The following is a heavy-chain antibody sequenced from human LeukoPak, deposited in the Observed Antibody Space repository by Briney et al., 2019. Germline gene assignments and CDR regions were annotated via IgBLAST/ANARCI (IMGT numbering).Heavy chain of an antibody. D-gene: IGHD3-9*01. CDR2: IYHSGST. CDR1: GYSISSGYY. Sequence: PSETLSLTCTVSGYSISSGYYWGWIRQPPGKGLEWIGSIYHSGSTYYNPSLKSRVTISVDTSKNQFSLKLSSVTAADTAVYYCARDRPPNYDILTSTRHDAFDIWGQGTMVTVSS. V-gene: IGHV4-38-2*02. CDR3: ARDRPPNYDILTSTRHDAFDI. J-gene: IGHJ3*02.